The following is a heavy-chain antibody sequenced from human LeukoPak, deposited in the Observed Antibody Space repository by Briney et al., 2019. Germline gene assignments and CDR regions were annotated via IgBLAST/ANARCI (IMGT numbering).Heavy chain of an antibody. CDR2: TRGSGSPT. V-gene: IGHV3-23*01. CDR1: GLIFSSAT. CDR3: SRGPWDLGTFDD. Sequence: PGGSLRLSCAASGLIFSSATMSWVRQAPGKGLEWVSATRGSGSPTYYADSLKGRFTISRDNSNNALYLQMNGLRAEDTAVYYCSRGPWDLGTFDDWGQGTLVTVSS. J-gene: IGHJ4*02. D-gene: IGHD7-27*01.